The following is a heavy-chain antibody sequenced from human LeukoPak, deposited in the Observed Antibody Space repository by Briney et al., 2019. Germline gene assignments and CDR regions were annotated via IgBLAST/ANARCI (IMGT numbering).Heavy chain of an antibody. D-gene: IGHD6-13*01. CDR1: GGSISSYY. CDR2: IYYSGST. Sequence: SETLSLTCTVSGGSISSYYWSWIRQPPGKGLEWIGHIYYSGSTNYNPSLKSRVTISVDTSKNQFSLKLSSVTAADTAVYYCARELSIAPYYFDYWGQGTLVTVSS. CDR3: ARELSIAPYYFDY. J-gene: IGHJ4*02. V-gene: IGHV4-59*01.